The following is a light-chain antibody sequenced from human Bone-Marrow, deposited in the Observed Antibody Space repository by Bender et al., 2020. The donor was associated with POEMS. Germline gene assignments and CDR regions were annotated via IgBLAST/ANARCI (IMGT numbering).Light chain of an antibody. V-gene: IGLV2-8*01. Sequence: QSALTQPPSASGSPGQSVTISCTGTSSDIGGYNYVSWYQQHPGKAPKLIIYEASKRPSGVSTRFSGSKSGNTASLTISGLQAEDEADYYCCSYAPSSSFDVFFGGGTKLTVL. J-gene: IGLJ2*01. CDR3: CSYAPSSSFDVF. CDR1: SSDIGGYNY. CDR2: EAS.